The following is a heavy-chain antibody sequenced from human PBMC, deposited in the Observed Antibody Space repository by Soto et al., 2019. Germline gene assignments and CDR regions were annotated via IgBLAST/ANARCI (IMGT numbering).Heavy chain of an antibody. D-gene: IGHD3-22*01. CDR1: VGSFSDYY. V-gene: IGHV4-34*01. Sequence: QVQLQQWGAGLLKPSETLSLTCAVYVGSFSDYYWTWIRQPPGKGLEWIGEINHSGSTNYSPSLKRPVTRSVATSTNQFSLKLTSVPAAAPAVSYCARGSPYYYESSGHYKGAHYFDHWGQGNLVTVSS. CDR3: ARGSPYYYESSGHYKGAHYFDH. CDR2: INHSGST. J-gene: IGHJ4*02.